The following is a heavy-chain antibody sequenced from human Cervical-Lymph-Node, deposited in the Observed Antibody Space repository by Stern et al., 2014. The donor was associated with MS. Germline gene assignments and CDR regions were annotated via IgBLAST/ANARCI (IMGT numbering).Heavy chain of an antibody. V-gene: IGHV4-30-4*01. Sequence: QVQLQESGPGLVKPSQTLSLTCAVSGGSISSGEYYWSWIRQSPGQGLEWLGYIHYSGTTYYNPSLKSRVSMSVDTSKNQFSLKLSSVTAADTAVYYCSRDADAYSLVFGYWGRGTLVTVSS. D-gene: IGHD5-24*01. CDR1: GGSISSGEYY. J-gene: IGHJ4*02. CDR2: IHYSGTT. CDR3: SRDADAYSLVFGY.